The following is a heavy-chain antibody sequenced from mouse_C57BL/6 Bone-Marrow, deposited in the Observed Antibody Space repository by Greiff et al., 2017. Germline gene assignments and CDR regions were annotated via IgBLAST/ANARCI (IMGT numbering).Heavy chain of an antibody. CDR2: IYPSDSET. CDR3: ARRGQLRRGGFAY. J-gene: IGHJ3*01. Sequence: QVQLQQPGAELVRPGSSVKLSCKASGYTFTSYWMDWVKQRPGQGLEWIGNIYPSDSETHYNQKFKDKATLTVDKSSSTAYMQLSSLTSEDSAVYYCARRGQLRRGGFAYWGQGTLVTVSA. V-gene: IGHV1-61*01. D-gene: IGHD3-2*02. CDR1: GYTFTSYW.